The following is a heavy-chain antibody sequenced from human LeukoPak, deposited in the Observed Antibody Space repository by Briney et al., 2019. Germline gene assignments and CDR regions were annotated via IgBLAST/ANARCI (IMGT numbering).Heavy chain of an antibody. D-gene: IGHD3-22*01. J-gene: IGHJ5*02. V-gene: IGHV4-34*01. CDR3: ARGRPLPIYYDSSGYYPWGFDP. Sequence: PSETLSLTCAVYGGSFSGYYWSWIRQPPGKGLEWIGEINHSGSTNYNPSLKSRVTISVDTSKNQFSLKLSSVTAADPAVYYCARGRPLPIYYDSSGYYPWGFDPWGQGTLVTVSS. CDR1: GGSFSGYY. CDR2: INHSGST.